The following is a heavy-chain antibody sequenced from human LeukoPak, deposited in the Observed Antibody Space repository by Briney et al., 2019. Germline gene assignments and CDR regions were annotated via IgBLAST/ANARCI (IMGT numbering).Heavy chain of an antibody. CDR3: ARDVFNYYDSSGYSDY. CDR2: ISGYNGNT. Sequence: ASVKVSCKTSGYTFTTNGITWVRQAPGQGLEWMGWISGYNGNTIYAQKLQGRVTMTIDISTSTAYMELRSLISDDTALYYCARDVFNYYDSSGYSDYWGLGTLVTVSS. D-gene: IGHD3-22*01. V-gene: IGHV1-18*01. J-gene: IGHJ4*02. CDR1: GYTFTTNG.